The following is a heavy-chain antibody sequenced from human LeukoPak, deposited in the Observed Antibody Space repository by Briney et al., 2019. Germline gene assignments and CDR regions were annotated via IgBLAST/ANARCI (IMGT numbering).Heavy chain of an antibody. CDR3: ARDLFKSIRGYSSSWYKLPSGAVDC. J-gene: IGHJ4*02. CDR2: IYTSGST. V-gene: IGHV4-4*07. Sequence: PSETLSLTRTVPGGSISSYYWSWLRQPAGKGLEWIGRIYTSGSTNYNPSLTSRVTISVDTSKNQFSLRLSSVTAADTAVYYCARDLFKSIRGYSSSWYKLPSGAVDCWGQGTLVTVSS. CDR1: GGSISSYY. D-gene: IGHD6-13*01.